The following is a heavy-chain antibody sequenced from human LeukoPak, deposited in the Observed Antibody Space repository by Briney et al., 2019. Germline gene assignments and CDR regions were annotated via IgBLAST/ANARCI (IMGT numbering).Heavy chain of an antibody. CDR2: INPNTGGT. J-gene: IGHJ4*02. Sequence: VASVQVSCKASGYTFIAYYIHWVRQAPGQGLEWMGWINPNTGGTNYAQKFQGRVTITRDTSINTAYMDLNRLTSDDTALYYCARDHNSENWGSLGGWGQGTLVTVSS. CDR1: GYTFIAYY. CDR3: ARDHNSENWGSLGG. D-gene: IGHD7-27*01. V-gene: IGHV1-2*02.